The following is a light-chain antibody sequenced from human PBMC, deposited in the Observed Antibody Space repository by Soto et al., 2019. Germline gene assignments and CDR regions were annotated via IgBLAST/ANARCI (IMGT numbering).Light chain of an antibody. Sequence: DIQMTQSPSTLSASVGDRVTITCRASQSTSTWLAWYQQRPGKTPKLLISEASKLESGVPSRFGGGGSGTEFTRTISSLQPDDFATYYCQQYITYPYAFGQGTKVEIK. V-gene: IGKV1-5*03. CDR2: EAS. J-gene: IGKJ1*01. CDR3: QQYITYPYA. CDR1: QSTSTW.